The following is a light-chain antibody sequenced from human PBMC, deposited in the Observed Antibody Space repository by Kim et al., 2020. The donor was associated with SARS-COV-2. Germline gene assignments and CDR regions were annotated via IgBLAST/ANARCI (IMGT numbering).Light chain of an antibody. J-gene: IGLJ3*02. V-gene: IGLV3-1*01. Sequence: SYELTQPPSVSVSPGQTASITCSGDKLGDKYACWYQQKPGQSPVLVIYQDSKRPSGIPERFSCSNSGNTATLTISGTQAMDEADYYCQAWDSSTWV. CDR2: QDS. CDR3: QAWDSSTWV. CDR1: KLGDKY.